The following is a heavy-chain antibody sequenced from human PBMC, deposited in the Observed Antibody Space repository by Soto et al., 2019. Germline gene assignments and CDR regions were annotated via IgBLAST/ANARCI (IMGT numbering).Heavy chain of an antibody. J-gene: IGHJ4*02. D-gene: IGHD6-25*01. CDR3: AKFFVETGGSSGWPWSFHF. CDR2: ISATGDTT. Sequence: GGSLGLSCEASGFTFSVYATTWVRQAPGRGLEWVSAISATGDTTYYADSVKGRFTISRDNSRNALHLQMNSLRAEDTAIYYCAKFFVETGGSSGWPWSFHFWGQGTLVTVSS. V-gene: IGHV3-23*01. CDR1: GFTFSVYA.